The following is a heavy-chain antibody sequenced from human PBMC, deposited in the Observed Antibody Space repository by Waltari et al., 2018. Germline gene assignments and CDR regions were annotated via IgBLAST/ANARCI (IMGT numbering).Heavy chain of an antibody. CDR2: IYHSGST. CDR1: GYSISSGYY. CDR3: ARVYAEICGGDCYSLTPYFDY. V-gene: IGHV4-38-2*02. J-gene: IGHJ4*02. D-gene: IGHD2-21*01. Sequence: QVQLQESGPGLVKPSETLSLTCTVSGYSISSGYYWGWLRQPPGKGLGGIGIIYHSGSTYYNPSLKSRVTISVDTSKNQFSLKLSSVTAADTAVYYCARVYAEICGGDCYSLTPYFDYWGQGTLVTVSS.